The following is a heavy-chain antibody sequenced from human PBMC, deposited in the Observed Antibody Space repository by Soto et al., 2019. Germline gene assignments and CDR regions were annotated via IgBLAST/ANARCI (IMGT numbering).Heavy chain of an antibody. V-gene: IGHV1-69*10. CDR2: INPMLGVA. J-gene: IGHJ5*02. CDR1: GGSFSSLV. Sequence: GASVKVSCKASGGSFSSLVISCLRQAPGQGPEWMGGINPMLGVANFAQKFQDRVTITADESTTTAYMELSSLRSEDTAVYYCARGPAQFDPWGQGTLVTVSS. CDR3: ARGPAQFDP. D-gene: IGHD2-2*01.